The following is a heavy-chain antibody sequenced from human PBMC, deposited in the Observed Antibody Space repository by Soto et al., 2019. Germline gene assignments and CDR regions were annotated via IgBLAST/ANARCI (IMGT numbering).Heavy chain of an antibody. CDR2: IYYSGST. J-gene: IGHJ4*02. CDR3: ASPVQYSGSYFDY. D-gene: IGHD1-26*01. V-gene: IGHV4-39*01. CDR1: GGSISSSSYY. Sequence: PSQTLCLTCTVSGGSISSSSYYWGWIRQPPGKGLEWIGSIYYSGSTYYNPSLKSRVTISVDTSKNQFSLKLSSVTAADTAVYYCASPVQYSGSYFDYWGQGTLVTVSS.